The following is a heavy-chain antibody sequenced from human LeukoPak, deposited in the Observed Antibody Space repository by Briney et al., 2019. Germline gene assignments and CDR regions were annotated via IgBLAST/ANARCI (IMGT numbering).Heavy chain of an antibody. CDR1: GGSISTYY. Sequence: PSETLSLTCTVSGGSISTYYWNWIRQPPGKGLEWIGYIYYRGGTKYNPSLDNNPSLESRVTISVDTSKNQFSLKLSSVTAADTAVYYCARPIVPAALDAFDIWGQGTMVTVSS. CDR2: IYYRGGT. D-gene: IGHD2-2*01. CDR3: ARPIVPAALDAFDI. V-gene: IGHV4-59*01. J-gene: IGHJ3*02.